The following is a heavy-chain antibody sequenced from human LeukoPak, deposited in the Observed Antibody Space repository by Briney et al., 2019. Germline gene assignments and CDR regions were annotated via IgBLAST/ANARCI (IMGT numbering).Heavy chain of an antibody. CDR2: INSDGSDT. V-gene: IGHV3-74*01. J-gene: IGHJ6*02. CDR1: GFSFSTYW. Sequence: PGGSLRLSCAASGFSFSTYWMYWVRQAPGKGLVWVSRINSDGSDTSYADSVKGRFTISRDNAKNTLFLQMNSLRGEDTAVYYCARSGGMDAWGQGTTVTVSS. CDR3: ARSGGMDA.